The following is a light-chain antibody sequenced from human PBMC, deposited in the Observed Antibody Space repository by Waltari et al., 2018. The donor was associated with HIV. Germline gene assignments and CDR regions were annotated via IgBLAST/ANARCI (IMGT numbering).Light chain of an antibody. CDR2: HVS. Sequence: QSALTQPASVSGPPGQSITISCTGTSSDVGGYNYVSWYQQHPGKAPKLMIYHVSNRPAGVSNRFSGSKSGNTASLTISGLQAEDEADYYCTSYTSSNTLVIFGGGTKLTVL. V-gene: IGLV2-14*03. CDR3: TSYTSSNTLVI. J-gene: IGLJ2*01. CDR1: SSDVGGYNY.